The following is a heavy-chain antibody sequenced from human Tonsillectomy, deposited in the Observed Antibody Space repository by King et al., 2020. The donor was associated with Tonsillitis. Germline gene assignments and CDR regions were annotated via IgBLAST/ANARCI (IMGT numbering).Heavy chain of an antibody. Sequence: HVQLVESGGGLVKPGGSLRLSCAASGFTFSDYYMSWIRQAPGKGLEWGSYISSSGSTIYYADSVKGRFTISRDNAKNSLYLQMNSLRAEDTAVYYCARPGYSSSWAKDYYGMAVWGQGTTVTVSS. D-gene: IGHD6-13*01. CDR3: ARPGYSSSWAKDYYGMAV. V-gene: IGHV3-11*01. CDR1: GFTFSDYY. J-gene: IGHJ6*02. CDR2: ISSSGSTI.